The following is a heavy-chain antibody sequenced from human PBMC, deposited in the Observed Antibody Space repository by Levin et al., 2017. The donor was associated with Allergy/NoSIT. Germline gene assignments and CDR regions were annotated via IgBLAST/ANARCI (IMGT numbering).Heavy chain of an antibody. CDR1: GFTFSHAW. Sequence: GGSLRLSCAASGFTFSHAWMNWVRQAPGKGLEWVARIKAKNDGGTTDYAAPVKGRFTISRDDSKNTLFLQMSSLNVEDTAVYYCTTTPPVVVVPLVMPNYWGQGTLVTVSS. CDR2: IKAKNDGGTT. J-gene: IGHJ4*02. V-gene: IGHV3-15*01. D-gene: IGHD2-2*01. CDR3: TTTPPVVVVPLVMPNY.